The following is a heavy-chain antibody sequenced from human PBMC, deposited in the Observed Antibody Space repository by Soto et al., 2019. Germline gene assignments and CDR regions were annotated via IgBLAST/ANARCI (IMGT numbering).Heavy chain of an antibody. CDR2: MNPNSGNT. D-gene: IGHD5-18*01. Sequence: ASVKVSCKASGYTFTSYDINWVRQATGQGLEWMGWMNPNSGNTGYAQKFQGRVTMTRNTSISTAYMELSSLRSEDTAVYYCARGGVMDTGYYYMDVWSKGTTVTVSS. J-gene: IGHJ6*03. V-gene: IGHV1-8*01. CDR1: GYTFTSYD. CDR3: ARGGVMDTGYYYMDV.